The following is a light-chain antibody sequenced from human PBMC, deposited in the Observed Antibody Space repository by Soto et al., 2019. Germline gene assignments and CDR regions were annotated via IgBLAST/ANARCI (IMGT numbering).Light chain of an antibody. Sequence: DIRMTQSPSTLSASIGDTVTITCRTSQSVDTWLAWYQHKAGKAPKLLIYRASSLATGVPSRFSGSGSGTAFPLPISSLQLDDFSSYYCQLYNDYSRVFGQGTQVEIK. CDR2: RAS. CDR3: QLYNDYSRV. V-gene: IGKV1-5*03. CDR1: QSVDTW. J-gene: IGKJ1*01.